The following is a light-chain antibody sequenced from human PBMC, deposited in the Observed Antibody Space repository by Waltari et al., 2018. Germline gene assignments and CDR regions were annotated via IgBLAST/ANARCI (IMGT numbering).Light chain of an antibody. CDR1: QPITNY. Sequence: DIQLTQSPSSLSASVGDRVSITCRASQPITNYLNWYQQKPGKAPRLLIYDASKLQAGVPSRFSGSQSGTEFTFTIASLQPEDVATYYCQRYDNLPVFAFGPGTKLDIQ. J-gene: IGKJ3*01. CDR2: DAS. CDR3: QRYDNLPVFA. V-gene: IGKV1-33*01.